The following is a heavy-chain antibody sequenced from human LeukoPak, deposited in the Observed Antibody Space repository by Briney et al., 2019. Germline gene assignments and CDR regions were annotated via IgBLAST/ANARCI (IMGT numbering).Heavy chain of an antibody. CDR2: IRYDGSNK. J-gene: IGHJ4*02. D-gene: IGHD2-21*02. V-gene: IGHV3-30*02. CDR1: GFTFSSYG. Sequence: GGSLRLSCAASGFTFSSYGMHWVRQAPGKRLEWVAFIRYDGSNKYYADSVKGRFTISRDNSKNTLYLQMNSLRAEDTAVYYCAKLGIYCGGDCSTAPFDYWGQGTLVTVSS. CDR3: AKLGIYCGGDCSTAPFDY.